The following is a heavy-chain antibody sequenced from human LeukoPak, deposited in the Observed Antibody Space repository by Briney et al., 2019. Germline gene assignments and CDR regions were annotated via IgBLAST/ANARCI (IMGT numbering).Heavy chain of an antibody. CDR1: GGTFSSYA. CDR2: IIPIFGTA. D-gene: IGHD2-15*01. J-gene: IGHJ4*02. V-gene: IGHV1-69*13. CDR3: ARAKTGGYCSGGSCYYFDY. Sequence: SVTVSCKASGGTFSSYAISWVRQAPGQGLEWMGGIIPIFGTANYAQKFQGRVTITADESTSTAYMELSSLRSEDTAVYYCARAKTGGYCSGGSCYYFDYWGQGTLVTVSS.